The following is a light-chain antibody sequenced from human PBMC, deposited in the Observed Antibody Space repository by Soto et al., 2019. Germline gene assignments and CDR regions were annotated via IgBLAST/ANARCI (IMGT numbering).Light chain of an antibody. V-gene: IGLV2-14*01. Sequence: QSALTQPASVSGSPGQSITISCTGTSSDVGGYNYVSWYQQHPGKAPKLMIYEVSNRPSGVSNRFSGSKSGNTASLTISGLQDEDEADYYCRSYTSSSTLVVFGGRTKLTVL. CDR1: SSDVGGYNY. CDR2: EVS. J-gene: IGLJ2*01. CDR3: RSYTSSSTLVV.